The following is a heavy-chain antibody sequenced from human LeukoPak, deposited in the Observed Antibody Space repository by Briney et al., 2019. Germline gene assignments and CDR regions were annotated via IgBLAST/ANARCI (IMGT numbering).Heavy chain of an antibody. V-gene: IGHV3-53*01. CDR3: ARDRGGYSDY. D-gene: IGHD5-12*01. J-gene: IGHJ4*02. CDR1: GFTVSSNY. Sequence: GGSLRLSCAASGFTVSSNYMNWVRQARGKGLEWVSVIYSGGSTYYADSVKGRFTISRDNSKNTLYLQMNSLRAEDTAVYYCARDRGGYSDYWGQGTLVTVSS. CDR2: IYSGGST.